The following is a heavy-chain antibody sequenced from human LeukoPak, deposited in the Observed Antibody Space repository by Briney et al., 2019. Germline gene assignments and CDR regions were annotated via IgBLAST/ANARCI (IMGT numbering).Heavy chain of an antibody. J-gene: IGHJ4*02. CDR1: GGSISSGGYY. D-gene: IGHD4-17*01. V-gene: IGHV4-31*03. Sequence: PSETLSLTCTVSGGSISSGGYYWSWIRQHPGKGLEWIGYIYYSGSTFYNPSLKSRVTISVDTSKNQFSLKLSSVTAADTAVYYCASFLRVGRANYFDYWGQGTLVTVSS. CDR2: IYYSGST. CDR3: ASFLRVGRANYFDY.